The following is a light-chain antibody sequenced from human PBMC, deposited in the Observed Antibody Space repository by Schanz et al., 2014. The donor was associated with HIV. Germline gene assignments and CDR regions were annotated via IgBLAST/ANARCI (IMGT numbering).Light chain of an antibody. Sequence: DIVMTQSPLSLPVTPGEPASISCRSSQSLLHSNGCNYLDWNLQKPGQSPQVLIYLGSNRASGVPDRFSGSGSGTDFTLKISRMEAEDVGVYYCMQPLQTYTFGQGTKLEIK. J-gene: IGKJ2*01. CDR3: MQPLQTYT. V-gene: IGKV2-28*01. CDR1: QSLLHSNGCNY. CDR2: LGS.